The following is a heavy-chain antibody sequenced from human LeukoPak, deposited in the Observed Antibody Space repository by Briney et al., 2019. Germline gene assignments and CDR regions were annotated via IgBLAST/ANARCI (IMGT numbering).Heavy chain of an antibody. CDR1: GYTFTSYA. J-gene: IGHJ4*02. V-gene: IGHV7-4-1*02. D-gene: IGHD3-22*01. CDR3: ARVRASGTYYYDSSGSGPLDY. Sequence: ASVKVSCKASGYTFTSYAMNWVRQAPGQGLEWMGWINTNTGNPTYAQGFTGRFVFSLDTSVSTAYLQISSLKAEDTAVYYCARVRASGTYYYDSSGSGPLDYWGQGTLVTVSS. CDR2: INTNTGNP.